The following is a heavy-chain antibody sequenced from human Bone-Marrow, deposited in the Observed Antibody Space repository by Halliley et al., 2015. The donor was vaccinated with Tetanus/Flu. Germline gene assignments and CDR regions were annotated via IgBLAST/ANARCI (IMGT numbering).Heavy chain of an antibody. D-gene: IGHD2-15*01. CDR2: ISFSSNYV. J-gene: IGHJ6*02. CDR3: SRDGCSGGICYLRSSYGMDV. Sequence: SLRLSCAASGFTFSAYDMNWVRQAPGKGLEWASSISFSSNYVYYADSVKGRFTISRDNAKNSLDLQMNSLRAEDTAVYYCSRDGCSGGICYLRSSYGMDVWGQGTTVTVSS. CDR1: GFTFSAYD. V-gene: IGHV3-21*06.